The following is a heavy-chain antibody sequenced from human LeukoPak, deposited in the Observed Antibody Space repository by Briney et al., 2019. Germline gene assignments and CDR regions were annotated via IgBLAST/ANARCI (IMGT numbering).Heavy chain of an antibody. V-gene: IGHV4-39*07. CDR3: ARVGGSGRESYYYGMDV. CDR1: GGSISSSSYY. Sequence: SETLSLTCTVSGGSISSSSYYWGWIRQPPGKGLERIGSIYYSGSTYYNPSLKSRVTISVDMSKNQFSLKLSSVTAADTAVYYCARVGGSGRESYYYGMDVWGQGTTVTVSS. D-gene: IGHD3-10*01. CDR2: IYYSGST. J-gene: IGHJ6*02.